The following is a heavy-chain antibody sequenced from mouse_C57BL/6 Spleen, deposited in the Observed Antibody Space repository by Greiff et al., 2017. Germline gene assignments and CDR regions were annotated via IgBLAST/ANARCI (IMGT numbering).Heavy chain of an antibody. V-gene: IGHV1-4*01. CDR3: ARGYWFAY. CDR2: IYPSGGSN. Sequence: VQLLQSGADLVTPGPSVTMSCTVSGYTFTSYTIHWVQQRPGQGLEWLGYIYPSGGSNKYNQKFKDKATLTAYKSSSTAYMQLSSLTSEDSAVYCCARGYWFAYWGQGTPLTVSS. J-gene: IGHJ2*01. D-gene: IGHD2-14*01. CDR1: GYTFTSYT.